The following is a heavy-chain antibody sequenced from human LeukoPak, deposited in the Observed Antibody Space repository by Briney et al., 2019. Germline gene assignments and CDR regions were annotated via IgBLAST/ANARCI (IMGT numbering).Heavy chain of an antibody. D-gene: IGHD2-2*01. CDR1: GGSFSGHY. CDR2: INHSGST. Sequence: PSETLSLTCAVFGGSFSGHYWSWIRQPPGKGLEWIAEINHSGSTTYKSSLKTRVTISVDTSKNQFSLKLSSVTAADTAVYYCARLGTSTYYYYGMDVWGQGTTVTVSS. V-gene: IGHV4-34*01. J-gene: IGHJ6*02. CDR3: ARLGTSTYYYYGMDV.